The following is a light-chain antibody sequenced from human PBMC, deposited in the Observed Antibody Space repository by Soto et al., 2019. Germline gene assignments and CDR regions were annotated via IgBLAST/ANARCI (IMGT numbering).Light chain of an antibody. CDR2: DVS. CDR1: SSDIGRYDY. CDR3: SSYASSNTVM. V-gene: IGLV2-14*03. J-gene: IGLJ3*02. Sequence: QSVLTQPASVSGSPGQSITLSCTGTSSDIGRYDYVSWYQHHPGKAPKLMIYDVSNRPSGISSHFSGSKSGNTASLTISGLQAEDEADYYCSSYASSNTVMFGGGTQLTVL.